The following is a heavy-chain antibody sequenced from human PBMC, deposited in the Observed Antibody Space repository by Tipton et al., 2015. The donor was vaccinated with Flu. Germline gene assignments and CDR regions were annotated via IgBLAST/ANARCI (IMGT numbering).Heavy chain of an antibody. D-gene: IGHD3-10*01. J-gene: IGHJ6*02. CDR3: ARDQGFGDGLTYDYFAMGV. CDR1: GDSIRSDYF. CDR2: IYYSGST. Sequence: TLSLTCAVFGDSIRSDYFWGWIRQPPGKGLEWIGCIYYSGSTYYNPSLKSRVTISVDTSKNQFSLKLNSVTAADTAVYYCARDQGFGDGLTYDYFAMGVWGQGTTVTVSS. V-gene: IGHV4-31*11.